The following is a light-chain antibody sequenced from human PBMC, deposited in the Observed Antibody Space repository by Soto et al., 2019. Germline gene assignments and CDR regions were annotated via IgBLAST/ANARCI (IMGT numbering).Light chain of an antibody. CDR2: AAS. J-gene: IGKJ5*01. CDR3: QQGYSTPVT. V-gene: IGKV1-39*01. CDR1: QGISSH. Sequence: DIQMTQSPSSLSASVGDRVTITCRASQGISSHLNWYQQKPGKAPKLLIYAASSLQSGVPSRFSGSGSGTDFTLTISSLQPEDFATYYCQQGYSTPVTFGQGTRLEIK.